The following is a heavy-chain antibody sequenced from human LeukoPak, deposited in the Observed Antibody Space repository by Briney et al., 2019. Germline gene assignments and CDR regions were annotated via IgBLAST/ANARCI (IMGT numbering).Heavy chain of an antibody. V-gene: IGHV3-66*01. D-gene: IGHD4-17*01. CDR2: IYSGGST. Sequence: PGGSLRLSCAASGFTVSSNYMSWVRQAPGKGLEWVSVIYSGGSTYYADSVKGRFTISRGNSKNTLYLQMNSLRAEDTAVYYCARVGYGDYLYFDYWGQGTLVTVPS. J-gene: IGHJ4*02. CDR1: GFTVSSNY. CDR3: ARVGYGDYLYFDY.